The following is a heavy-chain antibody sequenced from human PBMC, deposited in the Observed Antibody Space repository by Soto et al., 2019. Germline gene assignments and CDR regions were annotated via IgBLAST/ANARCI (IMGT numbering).Heavy chain of an antibody. CDR3: SRGRYRSGGYRESLWIWDY. D-gene: IGHD6-19*01. CDR2: INHSGST. J-gene: IGHJ4*02. CDR1: GGSFSGYY. Sequence: QVQLQQWGAGLLKPSETLSLTCAVYGGSFSGYYWSWIRQPPGKGLELMGEINHSGSTNYNPSLKSRVTISVDTSLTQSSLKLSSVPAAVTAVYYCSRGRYRSGGYRESLWIWDYWGQGTLVTVSS. V-gene: IGHV4-34*01.